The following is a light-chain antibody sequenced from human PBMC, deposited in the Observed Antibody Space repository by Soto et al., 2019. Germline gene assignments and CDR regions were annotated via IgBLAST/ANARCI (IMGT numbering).Light chain of an antibody. V-gene: IGLV1-44*01. Sequence: QSVLTQPPSASGTPGQRVTISCSGSSSNIGSNSVNWYHQVAGTAPKLLIHSDNQRPSGVPDRFSGSKSGTSASLAISGLQSGDEADYYCISYTDRQSYLFGTGTQLTVL. J-gene: IGLJ1*01. CDR1: SSNIGSNS. CDR2: SDN. CDR3: ISYTDRQSYL.